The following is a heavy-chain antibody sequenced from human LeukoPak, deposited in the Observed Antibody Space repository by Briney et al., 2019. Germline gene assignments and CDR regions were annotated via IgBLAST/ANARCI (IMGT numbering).Heavy chain of an antibody. D-gene: IGHD6-19*01. CDR1: GFTFSTYA. V-gene: IGHV3-23*01. Sequence: PGGSLRLSCAASGFTFSTYAMNWVRQAPGKGLEWVSGINGGGGSTYYADSVKGRSTISRDNSKNTLYLQMSSLRAEDTAVYYCAKVSGYTSGWYVDFDCWGQGSLVTVSS. J-gene: IGHJ4*02. CDR3: AKVSGYTSGWYVDFDC. CDR2: INGGGGST.